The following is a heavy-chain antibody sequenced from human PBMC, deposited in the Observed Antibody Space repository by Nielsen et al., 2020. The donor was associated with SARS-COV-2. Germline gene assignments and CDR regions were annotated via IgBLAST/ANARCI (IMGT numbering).Heavy chain of an antibody. CDR3: ARDDGPRRNYGGGFDY. D-gene: IGHD1-7*01. CDR2: IYYSGST. CDR1: GGSISSSSYY. V-gene: IGHV4-39*07. Sequence: SETLSLTCTVSGGSISSSSYYWGWIRQPPGKGLEWIGSIYYSGSTYYNPSLKSRVTISLDMSKNQFSLKLSSVTAADTAVYYCARDDGPRRNYGGGFDYWGQGTLVTVSS. J-gene: IGHJ4*02.